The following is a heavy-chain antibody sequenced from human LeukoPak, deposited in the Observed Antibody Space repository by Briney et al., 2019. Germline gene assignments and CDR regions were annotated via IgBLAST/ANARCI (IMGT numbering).Heavy chain of an antibody. V-gene: IGHV4-38-2*02. J-gene: IGHJ4*02. CDR3: AREAERRIVN. CDR2: SYPSGTT. CDR1: GFSTSSGYY. Sequence: PSEDLSLTCVVSGFSTSSGYYWGWIRQPPGRGLEWIVNSYPSGTTFYNSSLKSRVAMSIDTSKNQFSLKLVSVTAADTAVYYCAREAERRIVNWGQGTLVTVSS. D-gene: IGHD1-1*01.